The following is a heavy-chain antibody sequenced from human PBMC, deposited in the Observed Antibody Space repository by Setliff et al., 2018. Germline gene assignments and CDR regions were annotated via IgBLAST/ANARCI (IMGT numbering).Heavy chain of an antibody. CDR2: ISGNANTR. V-gene: IGHV3-48*01. CDR1: GFTFSDYS. J-gene: IGHJ6*04. CDR3: ARGGGYGDV. Sequence: GGSLRLSCAASGFTFSDYSMTWVRQAPGKGLEWISYISGNANTRYYADSVKDRFTISRDNAKTSLFLQMNSLGAEDTAVYYCARGGGYGDVWGKGTTVTVSS. D-gene: IGHD5-12*01.